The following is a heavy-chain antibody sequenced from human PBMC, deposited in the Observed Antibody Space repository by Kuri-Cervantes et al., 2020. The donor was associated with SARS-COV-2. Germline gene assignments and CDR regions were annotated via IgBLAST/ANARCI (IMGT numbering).Heavy chain of an antibody. CDR1: GGSFSSGGYS. J-gene: IGHJ1*01. CDR2: IYQAGST. CDR3: VAAILGVDTGYFQH. D-gene: IGHD3-3*01. Sequence: LRLSCTVSGGSFSSGGYSWSWIRQPPGKGLEWIGSIYQAGSTFYNPSLKSRVSISLDRSKNQYSLNLSSVTAADTAVYYCVAAILGVDTGYFQHWGQGTLVTVSS. V-gene: IGHV4-30-2*01.